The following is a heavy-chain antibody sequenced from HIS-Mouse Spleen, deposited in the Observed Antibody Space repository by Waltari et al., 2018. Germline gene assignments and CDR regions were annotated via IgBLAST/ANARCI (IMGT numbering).Heavy chain of an antibody. V-gene: IGHV1-2*02. Sequence: QVQLVQSGAEVKKPGASVKVSCKASGYTFTGYYMHWVRQAPGQGLEWMGWINPNSGGTNYAQKVQGRVTMTRDTSISTAYMELSRLRSDDTAVYYCARDRDRYYFDYWGQGTLVTVSS. J-gene: IGHJ4*02. CDR2: INPNSGGT. CDR1: GYTFTGYY. CDR3: ARDRDRYYFDY.